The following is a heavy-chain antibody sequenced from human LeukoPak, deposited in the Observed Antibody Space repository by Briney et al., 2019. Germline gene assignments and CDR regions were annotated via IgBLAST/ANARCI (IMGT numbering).Heavy chain of an antibody. CDR2: ISTKNGNT. CDR1: GYTFTSYD. J-gene: IGHJ4*02. CDR3: AREDNYWAFDH. D-gene: IGHD1-1*01. Sequence: GASVKVSCKASGYTFTSYDINWVRQATGQGLEWMGWISTKNGNTSYAQKLQGRVTMTTDTSTSTAYMELRSLRSDDTAVYYCAREDNYWAFDHWGQGTLVTVSS. V-gene: IGHV1-18*01.